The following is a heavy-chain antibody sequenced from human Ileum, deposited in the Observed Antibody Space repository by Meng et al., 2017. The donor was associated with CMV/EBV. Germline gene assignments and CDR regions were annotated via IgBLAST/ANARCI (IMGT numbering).Heavy chain of an antibody. J-gene: IGHJ4*02. Sequence: ESLKISCAASGFTFSSYAMSWVRQAPGKGLEWIGSVYHSGNTYYNPSLNNRITISLDTSKNQFSLSLRSVTASDTAVYYCARVLRGGSGTYYPNTAPDFWGQGTLVTVSS. D-gene: IGHD3-10*01. CDR1: GFTFSSYA. CDR2: VYHSGNT. V-gene: IGHV4-38-2*01. CDR3: ARVLRGGSGTYYPNTAPDF.